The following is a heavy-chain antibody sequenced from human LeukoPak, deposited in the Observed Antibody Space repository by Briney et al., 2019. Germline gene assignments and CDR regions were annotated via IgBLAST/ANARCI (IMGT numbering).Heavy chain of an antibody. CDR3: ARGSIVGAKTLGFGAFDI. V-gene: IGHV1-46*01. J-gene: IGHJ3*02. CDR1: GNTFTSYY. D-gene: IGHD1-26*01. Sequence: ASVKVSCKASGNTFTSYYIHWVRQAPGQGLEWMGIINPSGGSRSYAQKFQGRVTMTRDTSTSTVYMELSSLRSEDTAVYYCARGSIVGAKTLGFGAFDIWGQGTMVTVSS. CDR2: INPSGGSR.